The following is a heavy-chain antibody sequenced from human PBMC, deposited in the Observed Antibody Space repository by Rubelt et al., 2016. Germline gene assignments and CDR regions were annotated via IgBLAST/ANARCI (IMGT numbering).Heavy chain of an antibody. CDR2: ISAYNGNT. CDR1: GYTFTSYG. V-gene: IGHV1-18*01. D-gene: IGHD3-22*01. J-gene: IGHJ3*02. CDR3: ARDLVGVVITTHDAFDI. Sequence: QVQLVQSGAEVKKPGASVKVSCKASGYTFTSYGISWVRQAPGQGLEWMGWISAYNGNTNYAQKLQGRSTRTTDTSTSTAYMEVRSLGSDDTAVYYCARDLVGVVITTHDAFDIWGQGTMVTVSS.